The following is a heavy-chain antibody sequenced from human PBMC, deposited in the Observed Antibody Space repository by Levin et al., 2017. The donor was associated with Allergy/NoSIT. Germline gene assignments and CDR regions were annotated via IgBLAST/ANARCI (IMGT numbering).Heavy chain of an antibody. CDR1: VYTFTGYY. CDR2: INPNSGGT. Sequence: ASVKVSCKASVYTFTGYYIHWVRQAPGQGLEWMGRINPNSGGTNYAQKFQGRVTMTRDTSINTAHMELSRLRSDDTAVYYCARDRDYWSRYVDYWGQGALVTVSS. CDR3: ARDRDYWSRYVDY. D-gene: IGHD3-3*01. V-gene: IGHV1-2*06. J-gene: IGHJ4*02.